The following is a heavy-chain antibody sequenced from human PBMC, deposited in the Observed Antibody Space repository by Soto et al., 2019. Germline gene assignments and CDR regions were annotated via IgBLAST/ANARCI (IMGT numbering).Heavy chain of an antibody. J-gene: IGHJ4*02. Sequence: EVQLLESGGGLVQPGGSLRLSCVGSGFVFSSYTMTWVRQAPGKGLEWVSSFSATSENTYYADSVRGRFTISGDNSKNTLSQPLTRLPAQDPAMHSRATARDQQWVRLPFHYWGPGILVIVSS. D-gene: IGHD6-19*01. CDR3: ATARDQQWVRLPFHY. V-gene: IGHV3-23*01. CDR2: FSATSENT. CDR1: GFVFSSYT.